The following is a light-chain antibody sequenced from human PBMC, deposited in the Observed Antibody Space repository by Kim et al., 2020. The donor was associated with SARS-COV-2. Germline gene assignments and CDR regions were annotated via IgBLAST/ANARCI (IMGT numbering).Light chain of an antibody. J-gene: IGKJ4*01. Sequence: EIVLTQSPVTLSLSPGERATLSCRASQSVNTYLAWYQQKPGQAPRVLIYDASNRATGIPARFSGSGSDTDFTLTISSLEPEDFAVYYCQQHKNWPLTFGGGTKVDIK. CDR2: DAS. V-gene: IGKV3-11*01. CDR3: QQHKNWPLT. CDR1: QSVNTY.